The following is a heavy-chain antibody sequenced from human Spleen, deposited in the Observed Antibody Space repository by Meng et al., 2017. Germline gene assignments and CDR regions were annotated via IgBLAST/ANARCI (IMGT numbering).Heavy chain of an antibody. J-gene: IGHJ4*02. CDR2: INHRGST. D-gene: IGHD4-11*01. V-gene: IGHV4-34*02. CDR3: ARGPTTMAHDFDY. CDR1: VGPFSGYF. Sequence: QVQLQEWGAGLLKPSETLSLTCAVYVGPFSGYFWSWIRQPPGKGLEWIGEINHRGSTNFNPSLESRVTFSIDTSRNQFSLRLKYVTAADTAVYYCARGPTTMAHDFDYWGQGTLVTVSS.